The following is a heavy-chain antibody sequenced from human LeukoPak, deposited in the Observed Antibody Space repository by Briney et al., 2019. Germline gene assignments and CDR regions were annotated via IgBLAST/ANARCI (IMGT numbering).Heavy chain of an antibody. D-gene: IGHD4-17*01. V-gene: IGHV4-31*03. CDR3: ARGLTTVTFPDAFDI. CDR1: GGSISSGGYY. CDR2: IYYSGST. J-gene: IGHJ3*02. Sequence: SETLSLTCTVSGGSISSGGYYWSWIRQHPGKGLVWIGYIYYSGSTYYNPSLKSRVTISVDTSKNQFSLKLSSVTAADTAVYYCARGLTTVTFPDAFDIWGQGTMVTVSS.